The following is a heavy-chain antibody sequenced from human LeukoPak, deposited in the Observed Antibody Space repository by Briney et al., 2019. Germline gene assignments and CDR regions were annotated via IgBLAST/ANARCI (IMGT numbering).Heavy chain of an antibody. J-gene: IGHJ4*02. D-gene: IGHD6-19*01. CDR3: AMGVGAPEDLAVAADFDY. V-gene: IGHV1-69*06. Sequence: GSSVKVSCKASGGTFSGYVINWVRQAPGQGLEWMGGIIPIFGTANYAQKFQGRVTITADKSTSTAYMELSSLRSEDTAVYYCAMGVGAPEDLAVAADFDYWGQGTLVTVSS. CDR2: IIPIFGTA. CDR1: GGTFSGYV.